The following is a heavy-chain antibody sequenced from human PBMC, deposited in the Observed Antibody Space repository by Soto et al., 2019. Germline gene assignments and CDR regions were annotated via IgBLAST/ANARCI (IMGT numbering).Heavy chain of an antibody. CDR2: INWNSGSI. D-gene: IGHD6-13*01. CDR1: GFTFDDYA. V-gene: IGHV3-9*01. CDR3: VKDESINWYSGHFRH. Sequence: PGGSLRLSCAASGFTFDDYAMHWVRQVPGKGLEWVSGINWNSGSIGYADSVKGRFAISRDNAKNSLHLQMNSLRAEDTAFYYCVKDESINWYSGHFRHWGQGTLVTVPQ. J-gene: IGHJ1*01.